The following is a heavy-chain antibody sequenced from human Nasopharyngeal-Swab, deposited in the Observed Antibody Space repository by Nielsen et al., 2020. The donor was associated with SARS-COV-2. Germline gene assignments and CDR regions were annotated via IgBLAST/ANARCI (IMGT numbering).Heavy chain of an antibody. CDR2: INPNSGGT. CDR1: GYTFTGYY. J-gene: IGHJ4*02. Sequence: ASVKVSCKASGYTFTGYYMHWVRRAPGQGLEWMGRINPNSGGTNYAQKLQGRVTMTTDTSTSTAYMELRSLRSDDTAVYYCARSTIAVAGRGISDYWGQGTLVTVSS. V-gene: IGHV1-2*06. CDR3: ARSTIAVAGRGISDY. D-gene: IGHD6-19*01.